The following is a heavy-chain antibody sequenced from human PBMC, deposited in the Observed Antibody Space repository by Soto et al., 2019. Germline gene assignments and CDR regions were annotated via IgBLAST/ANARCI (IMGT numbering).Heavy chain of an antibody. CDR3: AGVGFYYNGDVDV. Sequence: PGGSLRLSCAASGFTFSSYCMSWVRQAPGKGLEWVANIKRNGSEKYYVDSVKGRFTISRDNAKNTLYLQMNSLRADVTSVEYGAGVGFYYNGDVDVWGQGTLVTVS. D-gene: IGHD1-26*01. CDR1: GFTFSSYC. CDR2: IKRNGSEK. V-gene: IGHV3-7*03. J-gene: IGHJ4*01.